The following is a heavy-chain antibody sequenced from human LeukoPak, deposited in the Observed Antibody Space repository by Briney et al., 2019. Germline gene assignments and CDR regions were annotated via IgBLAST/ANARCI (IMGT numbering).Heavy chain of an antibody. V-gene: IGHV4-59*08. CDR1: GGSISSHY. J-gene: IGHJ4*02. CDR2: IYYSGST. Sequence: SETLSLTCTVSGGSISSHYWSWIRQPPGKGLEWIGYIYYSGSTNYNPSLKSRVTISLDTSKNQFSLNLRSVTAADTAVYYCARQNYYESSACHYSDRYFFDYWGQGRQVTVSS. CDR3: ARQNYYESSACHYSDRYFFDY. D-gene: IGHD3-22*01.